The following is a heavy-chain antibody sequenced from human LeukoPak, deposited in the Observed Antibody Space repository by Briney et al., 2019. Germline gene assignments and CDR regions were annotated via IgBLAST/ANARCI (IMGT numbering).Heavy chain of an antibody. D-gene: IGHD1-20*01. CDR3: ARSTPRRITGPKPPRYYFDY. CDR1: GYTFTSYD. CDR2: MNPNSANT. J-gene: IGHJ4*02. Sequence: SVKVSCKASGYTFTSYDINWVRQATGQGLEWMGWMNPNSANTGYAQKFQCRVTITRNTSISTAYMELSSLRSEDTAVYYCARSTPRRITGPKPPRYYFDYWGQGTLVTVSS. V-gene: IGHV1-8*03.